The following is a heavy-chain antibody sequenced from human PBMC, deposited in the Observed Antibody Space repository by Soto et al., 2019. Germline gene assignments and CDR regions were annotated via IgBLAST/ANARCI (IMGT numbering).Heavy chain of an antibody. V-gene: IGHV3-33*01. J-gene: IGHJ6*03. CDR3: ARERNYYYYMDV. CDR1: GFTFSRYG. CDR2: IWYDGSNK. Sequence: HPGGSLRLSCAASGFTFSRYGMHWVRQAPGKGLEWVAVIWYDGSNKYYADSVKGRFTISRDNSKNTLYLQMNSLRAEDTAVYYSARERNYYYYMDVWGKGTTVTVSS.